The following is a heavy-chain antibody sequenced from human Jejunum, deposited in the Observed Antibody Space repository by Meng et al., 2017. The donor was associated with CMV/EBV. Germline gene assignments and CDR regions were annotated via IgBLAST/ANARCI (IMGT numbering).Heavy chain of an antibody. J-gene: IGHJ2*01. Sequence: CAASGFTFSNYWMSWVRQAPGKGLEWISYISSSGGTMYYADSVKGRFTISRDNAKNSLYLQMNSLSAEDTAVYYCARGRNKAYFDLWGRGTLVTVSS. V-gene: IGHV3-48*03. D-gene: IGHD1/OR15-1a*01. CDR2: ISSSGGTM. CDR3: ARGRNKAYFDL. CDR1: GFTFSNYW.